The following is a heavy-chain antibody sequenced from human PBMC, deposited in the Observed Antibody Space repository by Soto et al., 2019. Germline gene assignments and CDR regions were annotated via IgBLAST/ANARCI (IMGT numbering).Heavy chain of an antibody. V-gene: IGHV3-23*01. J-gene: IGHJ4*02. Sequence: RGSRRRSWTASGFNLRDQALSWVRQAPGGGLEWVSGISGMEDRTNYADFVKGRFFISKDRAKNTLNLQMNGLRDDDTAVYYCAKTYTGGWGQGTQVTVSS. CDR2: ISGMEDRT. CDR1: GFNLRDQA. CDR3: AKTYTGG. D-gene: IGHD3-10*01.